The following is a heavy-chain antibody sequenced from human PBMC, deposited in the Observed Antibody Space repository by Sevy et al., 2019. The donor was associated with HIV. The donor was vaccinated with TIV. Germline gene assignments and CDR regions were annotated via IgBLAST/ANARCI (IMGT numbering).Heavy chain of an antibody. D-gene: IGHD5-18*01. CDR1: GFSFSNYA. V-gene: IGHV3-33*01. Sequence: GGSLRLSCVASGFSFSNYAMQWVRQAPGKGLEWVAVIWNDGNDKSYADSVKGRLTISRDNAKNTLYLQMNSLRAEDTAIYYCATEYNNGYDYWGQGTMVTVSS. CDR2: IWNDGNDK. J-gene: IGHJ4*02. CDR3: ATEYNNGYDY.